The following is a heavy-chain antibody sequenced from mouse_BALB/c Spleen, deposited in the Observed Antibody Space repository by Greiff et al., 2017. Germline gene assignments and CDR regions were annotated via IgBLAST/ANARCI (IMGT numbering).Heavy chain of an antibody. D-gene: IGHD2-4*01. CDR1: GDSITSGY. Sequence: EVKLQESGPSLVKPSQTLSLTCSVTGDSITSGYWNWIRKFPGNKLEYMGYISYSGSTYYNPSLKSRISITRDTSKNQYYLQLNSVTTEDTATYYCAAMITTRNYYAMDYWGQGTSVTVSS. CDR2: ISYSGST. J-gene: IGHJ4*01. V-gene: IGHV3-8*02. CDR3: AAMITTRNYYAMDY.